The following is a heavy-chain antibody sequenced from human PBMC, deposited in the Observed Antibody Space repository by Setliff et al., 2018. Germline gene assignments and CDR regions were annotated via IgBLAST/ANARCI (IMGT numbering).Heavy chain of an antibody. Sequence: ASVKVSCKTSGFMFYTFGFSWVRHVPEQGFEWMGCISGYNGNTNYAQKFQDRVTVTMDTSTSTVYMELRSPRSDDTAVYYCARSSAPSVVLAADFDFWGLGTPVTVSS. J-gene: IGHJ4*02. CDR1: GFMFYTFG. V-gene: IGHV1-18*01. D-gene: IGHD3-3*01. CDR3: ARSSAPSVVLAADFDF. CDR2: ISGYNGNT.